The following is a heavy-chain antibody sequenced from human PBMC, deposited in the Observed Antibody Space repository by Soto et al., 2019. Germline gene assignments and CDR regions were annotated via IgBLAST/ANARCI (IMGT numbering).Heavy chain of an antibody. CDR2: MYHSGTT. CDR3: AIRKSDVVTGDVVLDS. CDR1: AGSITSGGYS. D-gene: IGHD2-21*02. V-gene: IGHV4-30-2*01. Sequence: SQTLSLTWALSAGSITSGGYSCGWIRQPPWQVLEWIGYMYHSGTTYYNPSLRGRVTISLDNSRNQFSLRLSSVIAGDTAVYFCAIRKSDVVTGDVVLDSWGQGPLITGS. J-gene: IGHJ1*01.